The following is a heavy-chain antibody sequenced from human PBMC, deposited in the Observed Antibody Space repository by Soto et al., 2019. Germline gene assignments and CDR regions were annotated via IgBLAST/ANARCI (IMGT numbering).Heavy chain of an antibody. Sequence: PGGSLRLSCAASGFTFSSYAMSWVRQAPGKGLEWVSVISGSGGSTHYADSVKGRSTISRDNSKNTLHLQVNSLRGEDTAVYYCAKEADISGYYPDYWGQGIQVTVSS. CDR1: GFTFSSYA. CDR3: AKEADISGYYPDY. J-gene: IGHJ4*02. V-gene: IGHV3-23*01. CDR2: ISGSGGST. D-gene: IGHD3-22*01.